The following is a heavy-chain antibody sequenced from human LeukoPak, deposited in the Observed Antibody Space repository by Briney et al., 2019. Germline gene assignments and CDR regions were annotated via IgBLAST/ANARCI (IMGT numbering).Heavy chain of an antibody. Sequence: GGSLRLSCAASEFTFDDYGMSWVRQAPEKGLEWVSGINWNGGRTGYADSVKGRFTISRDNAKKSLYVQMNSLRAEDTAVYNFARHSSQGTFDNWGQGTLVTVSS. CDR1: EFTFDDYG. CDR2: INWNGGRT. D-gene: IGHD1-1*01. CDR3: ARHSSQGTFDN. V-gene: IGHV3-20*01. J-gene: IGHJ4*02.